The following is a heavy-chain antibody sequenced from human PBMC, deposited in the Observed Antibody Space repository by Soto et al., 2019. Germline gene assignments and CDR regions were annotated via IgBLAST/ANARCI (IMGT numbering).Heavy chain of an antibody. CDR3: ARGDPRVLRFFS. CDR1: GFTFSSYS. D-gene: IGHD3-3*01. Sequence: KTGGSLRLSCAASGFTFSSYSMNWVRQAPGKGLEWVSSISSSSSYIYYADSVKGRFTISRDNAKNSLYLQMNSLRAEDTAVYYCARGDPRVLRFFSWGQGTLVTVSS. J-gene: IGHJ5*02. CDR2: ISSSSSYI. V-gene: IGHV3-21*01.